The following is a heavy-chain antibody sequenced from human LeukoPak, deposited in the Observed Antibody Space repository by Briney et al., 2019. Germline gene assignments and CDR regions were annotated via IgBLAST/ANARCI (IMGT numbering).Heavy chain of an antibody. J-gene: IGHJ4*02. V-gene: IGHV3-30*02. CDR2: IRYDGNNK. Sequence: PGGSLRLSCAASGFIFSSYSMNWVRQAPGKGLEWVAVIRYDGNNKYYADSVKGRFTISRDNSKNMLYLQMNSLGTEDTAVYYCAKDRWGAVASFDYWGQGTLVTVSS. D-gene: IGHD6-19*01. CDR1: GFIFSSYS. CDR3: AKDRWGAVASFDY.